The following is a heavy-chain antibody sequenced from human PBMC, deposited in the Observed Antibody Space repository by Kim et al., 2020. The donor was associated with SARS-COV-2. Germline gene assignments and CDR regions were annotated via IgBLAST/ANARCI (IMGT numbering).Heavy chain of an antibody. V-gene: IGHV1-46*01. CDR2: INPSGGST. Sequence: ASVKVSCKASGYTFTSYYMHWVRQAPGQGLEWMGIINPSGGSTSYAQKFQGRVTMTRDTSTSTVYMELSSLRSEDTAVYYCARDPTAPHHVGDYVGWLYYYGMDVWGQGTTVTVSS. CDR3: ARDPTAPHHVGDYVGWLYYYGMDV. CDR1: GYTFTSYY. D-gene: IGHD4-17*01. J-gene: IGHJ6*02.